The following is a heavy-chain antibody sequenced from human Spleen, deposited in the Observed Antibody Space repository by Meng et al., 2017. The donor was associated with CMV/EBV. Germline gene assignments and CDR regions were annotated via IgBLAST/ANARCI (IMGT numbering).Heavy chain of an antibody. Sequence: SGPTLVKPTQTLTLTCTFSGFSLSTSRMRVSWIRQPPGKALEWLARIDWDDDKFYSTSLKTRLTISKDTSKNHVVLTMTNMHPVDTATYYCARMGYGYNYFDYWGQGTLVTSPQ. CDR2: IDWDDDK. CDR3: ARMGYGYNYFDY. CDR1: GFSLSTSRMR. J-gene: IGHJ4*02. V-gene: IGHV2-70D*14. D-gene: IGHD5-24*01.